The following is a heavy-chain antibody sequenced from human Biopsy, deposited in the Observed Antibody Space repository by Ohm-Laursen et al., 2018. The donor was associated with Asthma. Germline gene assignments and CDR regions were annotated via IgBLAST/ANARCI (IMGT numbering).Heavy chain of an antibody. CDR3: VKDRLSSSWAWFES. CDR1: GFTSEDYA. CDR2: ISWNSVSI. V-gene: IGHV3-9*02. D-gene: IGHD6-13*01. J-gene: IGHJ5*01. Sequence: SLRLPCAASGFTSEDYAMHWVRQSTGKGLEWVSSISWNSVSIDYADSVKGRFTISRDNAKNSLHLQMNSLRAEDTAMYYCVKDRLSSSWAWFESWGQGTLVTVSS.